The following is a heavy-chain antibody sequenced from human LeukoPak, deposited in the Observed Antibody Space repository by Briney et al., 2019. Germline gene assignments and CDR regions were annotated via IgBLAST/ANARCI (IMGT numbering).Heavy chain of an antibody. CDR2: INTDGSST. V-gene: IGHV3-74*01. J-gene: IGHJ4*02. CDR3: AKETVVPAAIGGYFDY. CDR1: GFTFSSYW. Sequence: PGGSLRLSCAASGFTFSSYWMHWVRQAPGKGLVWVSRINTDGSSTSYADSVKGRFTISRDNSKNTLYLQMNSLRAEDTAVYYCAKETVVPAAIGGYFDYWGQGTLVTVSS. D-gene: IGHD2-2*02.